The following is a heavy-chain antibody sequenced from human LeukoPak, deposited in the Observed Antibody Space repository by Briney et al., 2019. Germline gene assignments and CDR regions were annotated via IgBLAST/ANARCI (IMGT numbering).Heavy chain of an antibody. CDR1: GGSIRSGGYY. CDR3: ARAEDPTRAFDI. J-gene: IGHJ3*02. CDR2: IYYSGST. Sequence: PSETLSLTCTVSGGSIRSGGYYWSWIRRHPGKGVEWIGYIYYSGSTYYNPSLKSRVTISVDTSKNQFSLKLSSVTAADTAVYYCARAEDPTRAFDIWGQGTMVTVSS. V-gene: IGHV4-31*03.